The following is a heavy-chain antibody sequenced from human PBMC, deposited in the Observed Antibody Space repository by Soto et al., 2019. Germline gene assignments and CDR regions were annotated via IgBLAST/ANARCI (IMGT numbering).Heavy chain of an antibody. V-gene: IGHV3-49*03. CDR2: IRSKAYGGTT. J-gene: IGHJ3*02. D-gene: IGHD3-9*01. CDR1: GFTFGDYA. CDR3: TRVLGEFDWLFEPPVAFDI. Sequence: PGGSLRLSCTASGFTFGDYAMSWFRQAPGKGLEWVGFIRSKAYGGTTEYAASVKGRFTISRDDSKSIAYLQMNSLKTEDTAVYYCTRVLGEFDWLFEPPVAFDIWGQGTMVTVSS.